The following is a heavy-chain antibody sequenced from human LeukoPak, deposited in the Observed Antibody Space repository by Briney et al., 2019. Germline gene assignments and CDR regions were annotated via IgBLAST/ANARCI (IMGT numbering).Heavy chain of an antibody. CDR3: ARDRSAAPADY. Sequence: PAETLSLTCTVSGGSITNNYLAWIRQPPGKGLEWIGYIHDSGNSNYNPSLRSRVTISIDTSKNQFSLKLTSVTAADTAVYYCARDRSAAPADYWGQGTLVTVSS. J-gene: IGHJ4*02. CDR1: GGSITNNY. V-gene: IGHV4-59*13. CDR2: IHDSGNS. D-gene: IGHD6-13*01.